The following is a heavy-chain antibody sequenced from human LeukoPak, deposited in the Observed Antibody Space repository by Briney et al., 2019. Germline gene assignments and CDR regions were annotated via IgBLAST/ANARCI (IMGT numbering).Heavy chain of an antibody. J-gene: IGHJ4*02. Sequence: SETLSLTCTVSGGSISSYYWSWVRQPPGKGLEWIGYIYYSGSTNYNPSLKSRVTISVDTSKNQFSLKLSSVTAADTAVYYCARSSSGVAATFDYWGQGTLVTVSS. CDR1: GGSISSYY. CDR3: ARSSSGVAATFDY. CDR2: IYYSGST. V-gene: IGHV4-59*01. D-gene: IGHD3-3*01.